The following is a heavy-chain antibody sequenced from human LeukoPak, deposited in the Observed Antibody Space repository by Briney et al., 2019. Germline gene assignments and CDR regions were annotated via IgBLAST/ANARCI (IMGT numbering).Heavy chain of an antibody. CDR2: ISYDGSNK. V-gene: IGHV3-30*18. J-gene: IGHJ4*02. CDR3: AKDLSSGSRRAY. CDR1: GFTFSSYG. D-gene: IGHD6-19*01. Sequence: GGTLRLSCAASGFTFSSYGMHWVRQAPGKGLEWVAVISYDGSNKYYADSVKGRFTISRDNSKNTLYLQMNSLRAEDTGVYYCAKDLSSGSRRAYWGQGTLVTVSS.